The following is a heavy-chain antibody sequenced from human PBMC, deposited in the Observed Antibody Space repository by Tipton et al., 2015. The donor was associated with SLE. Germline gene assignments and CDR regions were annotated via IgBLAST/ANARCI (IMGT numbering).Heavy chain of an antibody. D-gene: IGHD2-21*02. J-gene: IGHJ4*02. Sequence: LRLSCAVSGFSISSGYYWGWIRQSPEKGLEHIGYVYYTGITNSNPSLRSRVTLSMETSKNQFSLKLTSVTAADTAVYYCVRTARLPDCWSQGTLVTVSS. V-gene: IGHV4-38-2*01. CDR1: GFSISSGYY. CDR2: VYYTGIT. CDR3: VRTARLPDC.